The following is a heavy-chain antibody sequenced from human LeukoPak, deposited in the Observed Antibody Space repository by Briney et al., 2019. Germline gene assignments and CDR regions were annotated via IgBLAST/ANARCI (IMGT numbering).Heavy chain of an antibody. D-gene: IGHD3-10*01. CDR2: ISGSGGST. V-gene: IGHV3-23*01. CDR1: GFTFSSYD. CDR3: ARRSPTYYYGSGSYYTGYYYYMDV. J-gene: IGHJ6*03. Sequence: PGGSLRLSCAASGFTFSSYDMTWVRQAPGKGLEWVSAISGSGGSTYYADSVKGRFTISRDNAKNSVYLQMNSLRAEDTAVYYCARRSPTYYYGSGSYYTGYYYYMDVWGKGTTVTISS.